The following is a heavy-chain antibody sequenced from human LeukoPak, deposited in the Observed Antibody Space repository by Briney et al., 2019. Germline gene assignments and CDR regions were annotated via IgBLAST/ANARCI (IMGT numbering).Heavy chain of an antibody. CDR2: ISSSGSTI. CDR1: GFTFSSYE. Sequence: GGSLRLSCAASGFTFSSYEMNWVRQAPGKGLEWVSYISSSGSTIYYADSVKGRFTISRDNAKNSLYLQMNSLRAEDTAVYYCARGAYDSSEEAFDYWGQGTLVTVSP. J-gene: IGHJ4*02. D-gene: IGHD3-22*01. V-gene: IGHV3-48*03. CDR3: ARGAYDSSEEAFDY.